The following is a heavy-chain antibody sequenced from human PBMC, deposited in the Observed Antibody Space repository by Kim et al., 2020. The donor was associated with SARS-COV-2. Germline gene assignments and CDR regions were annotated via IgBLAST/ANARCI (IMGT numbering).Heavy chain of an antibody. D-gene: IGHD6-13*01. Sequence: ADSVKGRFTISRDNSNNIVFLQMTSLRAEDTALYYCVKVGGIPASGFGMDVWGQGTTVAVSS. CDR3: VKVGGIPASGFGMDV. J-gene: IGHJ6*02. V-gene: IGHV3-23*01.